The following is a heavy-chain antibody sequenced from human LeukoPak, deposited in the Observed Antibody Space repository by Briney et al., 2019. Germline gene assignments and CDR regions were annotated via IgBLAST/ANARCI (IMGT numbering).Heavy chain of an antibody. V-gene: IGHV4-34*09. Sequence: SETLSLTCAVYGGSFSGYYWSWIRQPPGKGLEWIGYIYYSGSTYYNPSLKSRVTISVDTSKNQFSLKLSSVTAADTAVYYCARGSVVRGVIHFDYWGQGTLVTVSS. J-gene: IGHJ4*02. CDR1: GGSFSGYY. D-gene: IGHD3-10*01. CDR3: ARGSVVRGVIHFDY. CDR2: IYYSGST.